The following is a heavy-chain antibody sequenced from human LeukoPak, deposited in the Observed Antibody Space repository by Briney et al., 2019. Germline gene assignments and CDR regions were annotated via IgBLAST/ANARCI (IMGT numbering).Heavy chain of an antibody. J-gene: IGHJ4*02. CDR3: ARSLSSRFSGPRRPYYFDS. CDR1: GFTFTSYV. D-gene: IGHD3-16*02. Sequence: GGSLRLSCAASGFTFTSYVMSWVRQAPGKGLEWVSGISGSGDNTYYADSVKGRFTISRDNSENTLYLQMNSLRAEDTAVYYCARSLSSRFSGPRRPYYFDSWGQGTLVTVSS. CDR2: ISGSGDNT. V-gene: IGHV3-23*01.